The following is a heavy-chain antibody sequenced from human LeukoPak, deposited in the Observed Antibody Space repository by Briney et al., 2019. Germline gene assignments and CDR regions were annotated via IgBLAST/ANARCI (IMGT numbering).Heavy chain of an antibody. CDR2: ISAYNGNT. CDR1: GYTFTSYG. Sequence: ASVKVSCKASGYTFTSYGISWVRQAPGQGLEWMGWISAYNGNTNYAQKLQGRVTMTTDTSTSTAYMELRSLRSDDTAVYYRARAPSENNPYGPETPENEPNWVDPWGQGTLVNVSS. J-gene: IGHJ5*02. CDR3: ARAPSENNPYGPETPENEPNWVDP. V-gene: IGHV1-18*01. D-gene: IGHD1/OR15-1a*01.